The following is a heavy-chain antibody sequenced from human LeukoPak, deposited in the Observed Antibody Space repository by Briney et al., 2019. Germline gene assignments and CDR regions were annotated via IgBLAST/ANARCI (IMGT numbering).Heavy chain of an antibody. CDR1: GGSISSGGYY. D-gene: IGHD3-9*01. CDR3: ARGVILTGFDY. J-gene: IGHJ4*02. V-gene: IGHV4-31*03. CDR2: IYYSGST. Sequence: SQTLSLTCTVSGGSISSGGYYWSWIRQHPGKGLEWIGYIYYSGSTYYNPSLKSRVTISVDTSKNQFSLKLSSLTAADTAVYYCARGVILTGFDYWGQGTLVTVSS.